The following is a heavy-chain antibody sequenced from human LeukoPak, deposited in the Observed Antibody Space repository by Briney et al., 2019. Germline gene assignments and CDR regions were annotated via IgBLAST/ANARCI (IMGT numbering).Heavy chain of an antibody. V-gene: IGHV1-46*03. CDR3: ARHGSGRYYPAEGRVDY. CDR2: INPSVGGT. J-gene: IGHJ4*02. Sequence: ASVKVSCKASGYMFSTYGISWVRQAPGQGLEWMGIINPSVGGTTYARKFQGRVTMTRDTSTSTVYMELSSLRSEDTAVYYCARHGSGRYYPAEGRVDYWGQGTLVTVSS. CDR1: GYMFSTYG. D-gene: IGHD3-10*01.